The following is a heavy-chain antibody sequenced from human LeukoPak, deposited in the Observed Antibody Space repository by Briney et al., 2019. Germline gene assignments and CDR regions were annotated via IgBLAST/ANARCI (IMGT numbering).Heavy chain of an antibody. CDR2: ISSSSSYI. V-gene: IGHV3-21*01. D-gene: IGHD1-26*01. CDR3: ARAPSGSYLPRSDY. Sequence: GGSLRLSCAASGFTFSSDSMNWVRQAPGEGLEWVSSISSSSSYIYYADSVEGRFTISRDNAKNSLYLQMNSLRAEDTAVYYCARAPSGSYLPRSDYWGQGTLVTVSS. CDR1: GFTFSSDS. J-gene: IGHJ4*02.